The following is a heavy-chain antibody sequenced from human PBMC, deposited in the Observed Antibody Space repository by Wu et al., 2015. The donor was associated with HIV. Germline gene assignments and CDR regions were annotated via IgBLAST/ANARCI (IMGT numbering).Heavy chain of an antibody. CDR1: GDSIRRHN. V-gene: IGHV4-59*11. D-gene: IGHD3-22*01. CDR2: IYHSGST. Sequence: QVQLQESGPGLVKPSETLSLTCTVSGDSIRRHNWNWIRQSPGKGLEWIGYIYHSGSTNYNPSLKSRLTISVDTSKNQFSLKLSSVTAADTAVYYCARGNGGFGYYQVYYFDYWGQGMLVTVSS. J-gene: IGHJ4*02. CDR3: ARGNGGFGYYQVYYFDY.